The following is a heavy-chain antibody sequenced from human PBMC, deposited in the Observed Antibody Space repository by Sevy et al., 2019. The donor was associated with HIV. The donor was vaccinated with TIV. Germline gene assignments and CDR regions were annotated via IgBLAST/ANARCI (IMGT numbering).Heavy chain of an antibody. J-gene: IGHJ6*02. V-gene: IGHV7-4-1*02. D-gene: IGHD2-15*01. CDR3: ASRRCSGGSCYGYYYYGMDV. CDR2: INTNTGNP. Sequence: ASVKVSCKASGYTFTSYAMNWVRQAPGQGLEWMGWINTNTGNPTYAQGFTGRFVFSLDTSVSTAYLQISSLKAEDTAVDYCASRRCSGGSCYGYYYYGMDVWGQGTTVTVSS. CDR1: GYTFTSYA.